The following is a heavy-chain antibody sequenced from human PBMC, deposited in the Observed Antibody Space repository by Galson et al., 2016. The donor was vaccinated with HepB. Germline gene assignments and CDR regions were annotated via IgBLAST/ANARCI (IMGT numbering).Heavy chain of an antibody. CDR2: TYYRSDWRS. Sequence: CAISGDSVFNTNAGWNWVRQSPSRGLEWLGRTYYRSDWRSDYADSVKGRITINPETSKNHFSLHLNSVTPEDTAVYYCARIYLLGRGFGSWGQGTLVTVSS. CDR1: GDSVFNTNAG. D-gene: IGHD3-10*01. CDR3: ARIYLLGRGFGS. J-gene: IGHJ4*02. V-gene: IGHV6-1*01.